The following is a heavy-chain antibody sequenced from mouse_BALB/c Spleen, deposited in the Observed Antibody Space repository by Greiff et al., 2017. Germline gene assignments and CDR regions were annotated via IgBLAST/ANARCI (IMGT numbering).Heavy chain of an antibody. CDR2: IWGDGST. D-gene: IGHD2-1*01. CDR3: ARESPYGRGYFDD. V-gene: IGHV2-6-7*01. CDR1: GFSLTGYG. J-gene: IGHJ2*01. Sequence: QVQLKESGPGLVAPSQSLSITCTVSGFSLTGYGVNWVRQPPGKGLEWLGMIWGDGSTDYNSALKSRLSISKDNSKSQVFLKMNSLQTDDTARYYCARESPYGRGYFDDWGQGTTLTVSS.